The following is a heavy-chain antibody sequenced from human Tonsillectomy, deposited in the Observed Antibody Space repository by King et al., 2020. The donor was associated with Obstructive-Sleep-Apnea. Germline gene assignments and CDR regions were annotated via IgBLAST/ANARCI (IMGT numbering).Heavy chain of an antibody. CDR1: GFTFSSFV. J-gene: IGHJ4*02. CDR2: ISGSADST. V-gene: IGHV3-23*04. Sequence: VQLVESGGGLVQPGGSLRLSCAASGFTFSSFVMNWVRQAPGKGLEWGSGISGSADSTYYADSVKGRFTISRDNSKNTLYLQMNSLRAEDTALYYCARSYDFWSGPHDWGQGTLVTVSS. CDR3: ARSYDFWSGPHD. D-gene: IGHD3-3*01.